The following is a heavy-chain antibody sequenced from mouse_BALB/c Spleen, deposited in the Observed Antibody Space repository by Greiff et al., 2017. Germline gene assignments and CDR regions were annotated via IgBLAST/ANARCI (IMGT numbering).Heavy chain of an antibody. CDR1: GYSITSDYA. V-gene: IGHV3-2*02. J-gene: IGHJ3*01. Sequence: VQLKESGPGLVKPSQSLSLTCTVTGYSITSDYAWNWIRQFPGNKLEWMGYISYSGSTSYNPSLKSRISITRDTSKNQFFLQLNSVTTEDTATYYCAGRSPFAYWGQGTLVTVSA. CDR2: ISYSGST. D-gene: IGHD1-1*01. CDR3: AGRSPFAY.